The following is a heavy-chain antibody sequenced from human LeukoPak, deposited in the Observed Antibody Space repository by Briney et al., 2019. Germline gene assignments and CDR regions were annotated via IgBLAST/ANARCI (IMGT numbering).Heavy chain of an antibody. J-gene: IGHJ4*02. CDR3: ARGGEEYSSGWDFQSRKVGYFFDY. CDR2: INPDGNKK. D-gene: IGHD6-19*01. CDR1: GPTFSSSW. Sequence: GGSLRLSCAVSGPTFSSSWMDWVRQAPGKGLEWVASINPDGNKKYSADSVKGRFTISRDNAENSLYLQMNSLRVEDTAFYYCARGGEEYSSGWDFQSRKVGYFFDYWGQGTLVTVSS. V-gene: IGHV3-7*04.